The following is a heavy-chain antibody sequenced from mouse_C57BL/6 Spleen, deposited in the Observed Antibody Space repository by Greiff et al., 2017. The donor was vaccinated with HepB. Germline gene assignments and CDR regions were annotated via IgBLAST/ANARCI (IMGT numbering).Heavy chain of an antibody. CDR2: IYPGDGDT. CDR3: ARRSGSSQCYFDY. Sequence: QVQLQQSGPELVKPGASVKISCKASGYAFSSSWMNWVKQRPGKGLEWIGRIYPGDGDTNYNGKFKGKATLTADKSSSTAYMQLSSLTSEDSAVYFCARRSGSSQCYFDYWGQGTTLTVSS. V-gene: IGHV1-82*01. J-gene: IGHJ2*01. D-gene: IGHD1-1*01. CDR1: GYAFSSSW.